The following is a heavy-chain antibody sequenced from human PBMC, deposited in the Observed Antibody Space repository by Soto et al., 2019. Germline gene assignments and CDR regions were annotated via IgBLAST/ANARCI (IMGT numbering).Heavy chain of an antibody. J-gene: IGHJ3*02. CDR2: IIPMIGAT. CDR3: VRYWSAGTLNGAFDI. CDR1: GGTFSDFT. V-gene: IGHV1-69*06. D-gene: IGHD2-15*01. Sequence: QVQLVQSGSEVKKPWSSVKVSCKASGGTFSDFTLSWLRQAPGRGLEWMGGIIPMIGATNNAQKLKGRLTITADKSTCTVYMELNSLSSDDTAVYYCVRYWSAGTLNGAFDIWGQGTEVTVSP.